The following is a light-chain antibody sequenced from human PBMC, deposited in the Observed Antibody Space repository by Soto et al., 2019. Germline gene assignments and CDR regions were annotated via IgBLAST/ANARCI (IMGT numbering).Light chain of an antibody. CDR1: SSNIGSNF. Sequence: QSALTQPPSASGTPGQRVTISCSGDSSNIGSNFVYWYQQLPGTAPQLLIFRNDQRPSGVSDRFSGSRPGTSASLAIGGLRSEDEGEYYCAAWDGRLSGVVFGGGTKLTVL. J-gene: IGLJ2*01. CDR3: AAWDGRLSGVV. CDR2: RND. V-gene: IGLV1-47*01.